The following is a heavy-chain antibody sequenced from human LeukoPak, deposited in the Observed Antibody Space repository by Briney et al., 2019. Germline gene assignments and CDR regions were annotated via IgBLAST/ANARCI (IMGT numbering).Heavy chain of an antibody. V-gene: IGHV3-30*04. D-gene: IGHD3-16*01. CDR3: ARVGAPSYGAFDI. CDR2: ISYDGSDK. CDR1: GFTFSSYA. Sequence: GGSLRLSCAASGFTFSSYAMYWVRQAPGKGLEWVAVISYDGSDKFYADSVKGRFTISRDSSKNTLYLQMNSLRPEDTAVYYCARVGAPSYGAFDIWGQGTLVTVSS. J-gene: IGHJ4*02.